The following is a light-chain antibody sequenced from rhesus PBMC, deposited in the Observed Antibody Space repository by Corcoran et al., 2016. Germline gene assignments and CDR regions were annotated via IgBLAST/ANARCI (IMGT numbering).Light chain of an antibody. J-gene: IGKJ4*01. CDR3: QQGYSYPLT. CDR2: RAF. V-gene: IGKV1S9*01. CDR1: QSLSNY. Sequence: DIQLTQSPSSLSASVGDRVTITCQASQSLSNYLHWYQQKPGKIPILLIYRAFTLQSGSPSRFRGSGSVADCTLTISNLQPEDFATYYCQQGYSYPLTFGGGTKVEVK.